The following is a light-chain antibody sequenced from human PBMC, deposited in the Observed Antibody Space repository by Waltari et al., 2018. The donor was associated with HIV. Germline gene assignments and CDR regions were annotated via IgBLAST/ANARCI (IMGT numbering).Light chain of an antibody. V-gene: IGLV1-44*01. CDR1: RSNIGCTT. CDR2: SNN. Sequence: QSVLTQPHSASGTPWHRVTIPCSASRSNIGCTTVTCSQQLPGTAPKLLIYSNNQRPSGVPDRFSGSRSGTSASLAISGLQSEDEADYYCAAWDDSLNGNWVFGGGTKLTVL. J-gene: IGLJ3*02. CDR3: AAWDDSLNGNWV.